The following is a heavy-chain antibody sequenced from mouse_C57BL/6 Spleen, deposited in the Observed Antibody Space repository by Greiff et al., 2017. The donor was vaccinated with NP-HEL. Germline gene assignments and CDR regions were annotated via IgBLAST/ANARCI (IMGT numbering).Heavy chain of an antibody. V-gene: IGHV1-82*01. CDR2: IYPGDGDT. CDR3: ARNYYGSSLYAMDY. J-gene: IGHJ4*01. Sequence: LQESGPELVKPGASVKISCKASGYAFSSSWMNWVKQRPGKGLEWIGRIYPGDGDTNYNGKFKGKATLTADKSSSTAYMQLSSLTSEDSAVYFCARNYYGSSLYAMDYWGQGTSVTVSS. CDR1: GYAFSSSW. D-gene: IGHD1-1*01.